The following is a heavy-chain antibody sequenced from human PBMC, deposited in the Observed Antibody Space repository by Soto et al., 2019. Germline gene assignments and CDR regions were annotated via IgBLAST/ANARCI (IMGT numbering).Heavy chain of an antibody. D-gene: IGHD2-15*01. CDR3: AKYAGIVVVVATVSAPLDY. Sequence: EVQLLESGGGLVQPGGSLRLSCAASGFTFNNYAMTWVRQAPGKGLEWVSGISGGGGRRYYADSVKGRFTVSRDISKNTLYLQMDSLRAEDTALYYCAKYAGIVVVVATVSAPLDYWGQGTLVTVSS. CDR2: ISGGGGRR. CDR1: GFTFNNYA. V-gene: IGHV3-23*01. J-gene: IGHJ4*02.